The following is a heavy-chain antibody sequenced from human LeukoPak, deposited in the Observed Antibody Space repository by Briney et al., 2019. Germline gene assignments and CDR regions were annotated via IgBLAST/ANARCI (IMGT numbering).Heavy chain of an antibody. CDR2: IIPILGIA. CDR3: ARGFQEYSSSWYTGCWFDP. J-gene: IGHJ5*02. V-gene: IGHV1-69*04. D-gene: IGHD6-13*01. CDR1: GGTFSSYA. Sequence: GASVKVSCKASGGTFSSYAISWVRQAPGQGLEWMGRIIPILGIANYAQKFQGRVTITADKSTSTAYMELSSLRSEDTAVYYCARGFQEYSSSWYTGCWFDPWGQGTLVTVSS.